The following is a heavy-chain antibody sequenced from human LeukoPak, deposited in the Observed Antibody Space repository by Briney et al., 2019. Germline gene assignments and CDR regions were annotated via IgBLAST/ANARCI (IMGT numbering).Heavy chain of an antibody. CDR3: AKDRETIFGVVPAGH. D-gene: IGHD3-3*01. J-gene: IGHJ4*02. V-gene: IGHV3-23*01. Sequence: GGSLRLSCAASGLTFSSYSMNWVRQAPGKGLEWVSAISGSGGSTYYADSVKGRFTISRDNSKNTLYLQMNSLRAEDTAVYYCAKDRETIFGVVPAGHWGQGTLVTVSS. CDR1: GLTFSSYS. CDR2: ISGSGGST.